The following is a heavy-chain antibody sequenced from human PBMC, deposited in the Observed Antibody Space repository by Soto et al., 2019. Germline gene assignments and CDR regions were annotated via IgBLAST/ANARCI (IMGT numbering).Heavy chain of an antibody. Sequence: QVQLVESGGGVVQPGRSLRLSCAASGFTFSSYGMHWVRQAPGKGLEWVAVISHDGSNTYYGDSVKGRFTISRDNSKNTLYLQMNSLRAEDTAVYYCAKDWTDWGFGGFFDYWGQGTLVTVSS. CDR3: AKDWTDWGFGGFFDY. J-gene: IGHJ4*02. CDR2: ISHDGSNT. CDR1: GFTFSSYG. D-gene: IGHD3-16*01. V-gene: IGHV3-30*18.